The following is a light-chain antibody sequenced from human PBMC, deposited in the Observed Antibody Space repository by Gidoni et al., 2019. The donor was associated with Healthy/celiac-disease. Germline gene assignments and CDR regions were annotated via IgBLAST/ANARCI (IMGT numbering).Light chain of an antibody. CDR2: YDD. V-gene: IGLV1-36*01. Sequence: LTQPPSVSEAPRQRVTISCSGSSSNIGNNAVNWYQQLPGTAPKLLIYYDDLLPPGVSDRFSGSKSGTSASLAISGLQSEDEAVYYCAAWDDSLNGPVFGGGTKLTVL. CDR3: AAWDDSLNGPV. CDR1: SSNIGNNA. J-gene: IGLJ2*01.